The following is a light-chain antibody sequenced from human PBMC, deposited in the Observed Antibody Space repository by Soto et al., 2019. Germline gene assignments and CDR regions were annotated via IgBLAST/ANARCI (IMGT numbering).Light chain of an antibody. CDR3: QQYVRSPRMYS. J-gene: IGKJ2*03. CDR2: AAS. CDR1: QSVDTSY. V-gene: IGKV3-20*01. Sequence: EIVLTQSPGTLSLSPGERATLSCRASQSVDTSYVAWYQQKPGQAPSLLIYAASSRATGIPDRFSGSGSGTDFTLTISRLEPEDFAVYYCQQYVRSPRMYSFGQGTKLEIK.